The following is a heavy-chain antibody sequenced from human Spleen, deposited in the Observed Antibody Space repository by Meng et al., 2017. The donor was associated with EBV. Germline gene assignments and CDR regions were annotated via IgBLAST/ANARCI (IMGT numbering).Heavy chain of an antibody. Sequence: HVQLQQGGSGLLKPSETLSLTCAVYGGSFSDHYWTWIRQPPGKGLEWIGEINHGGSTNCNPSLKSRATISVDTSKNQFSLKLSSVTAADTAVYYCARDGGYASGTYYPIDPWGQGTLVTVSS. D-gene: IGHD3-10*01. CDR2: INHGGST. CDR3: ARDGGYASGTYYPIDP. V-gene: IGHV4-34*01. J-gene: IGHJ5*02. CDR1: GGSFSDHY.